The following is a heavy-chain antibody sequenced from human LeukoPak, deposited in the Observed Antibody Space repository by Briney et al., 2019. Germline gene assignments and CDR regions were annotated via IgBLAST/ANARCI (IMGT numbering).Heavy chain of an antibody. Sequence: GGSLRLSCAASGFIFSSYGMHWVRQAPGKGLEWVAFIRYDGSNKYYADSVKGRFTISRDNSKNTLYLQMNSLRAEDTAVYYCAKSGYDFGGWFDPWGQGTLVTVSS. CDR1: GFIFSSYG. J-gene: IGHJ5*02. CDR3: AKSGYDFGGWFDP. CDR2: IRYDGSNK. V-gene: IGHV3-30*02. D-gene: IGHD5-12*01.